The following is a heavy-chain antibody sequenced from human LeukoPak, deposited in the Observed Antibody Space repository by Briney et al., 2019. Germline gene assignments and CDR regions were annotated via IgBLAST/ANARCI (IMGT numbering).Heavy chain of an antibody. D-gene: IGHD3-10*01. J-gene: IGHJ4*02. Sequence: ASVKVSCNASGYTFTSYGISWVRQAPGQGLEWMGWISAYNGNTNYAQKLQGRVTMTTDTSTSTAYMELRSLRSDDTAVYYCARELRITMVRGVIIKGRSFDYWGQGTLVTVSS. CDR2: ISAYNGNT. CDR1: GYTFTSYG. V-gene: IGHV1-18*01. CDR3: ARELRITMVRGVIIKGRSFDY.